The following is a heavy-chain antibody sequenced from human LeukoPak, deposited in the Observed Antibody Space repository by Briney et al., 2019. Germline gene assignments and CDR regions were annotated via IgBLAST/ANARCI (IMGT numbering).Heavy chain of an antibody. CDR3: ARSYDFWSGYSVFDY. Sequence: SETLSLTXTVSGGSISSYYWSWIRQPPGKGLEWIGYIYYSGSTNYNPSLKSRVTISVDTSKNQFSLKLSSVTAADTAVYYCARSYDFWSGYSVFDYWGQGTLVTVSS. CDR2: IYYSGST. V-gene: IGHV4-59*01. J-gene: IGHJ4*02. CDR1: GGSISSYY. D-gene: IGHD3-3*01.